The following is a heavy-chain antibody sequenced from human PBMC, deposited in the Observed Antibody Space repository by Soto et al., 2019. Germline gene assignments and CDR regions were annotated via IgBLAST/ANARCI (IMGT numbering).Heavy chain of an antibody. Sequence: EVQLFESGGGLAQPGGSLRLSCAASGFPFSSYAMSWVRQAPGNGLVWVPVISGSGGNTYYADSVKGRFTISRDNSKTTLYLQMNCLRAEATAVYYCASPDFYDNSGYFRYFDLWGRGTLVTVSS. CDR2: ISGSGGNT. V-gene: IGHV3-23*01. CDR3: ASPDFYDNSGYFRYFDL. D-gene: IGHD3-22*01. J-gene: IGHJ2*01. CDR1: GFPFSSYA.